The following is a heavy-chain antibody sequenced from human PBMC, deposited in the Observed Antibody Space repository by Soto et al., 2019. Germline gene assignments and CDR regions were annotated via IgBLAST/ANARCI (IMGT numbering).Heavy chain of an antibody. CDR1: GGSISSSSYY. CDR3: ARGQTGAAAAGSFDY. Sequence: QLQLQESGPGLVKPSETLSLTCTVSGGSISSSSYYWGWIRQPPGKGLEWIGSIYYSGSTYYNPSLKSRVTISVDTSKNQFSLKLSSVTAADTAVYYCARGQTGAAAAGSFDYWGQGTLVTVSS. D-gene: IGHD6-13*01. V-gene: IGHV4-39*01. CDR2: IYYSGST. J-gene: IGHJ4*02.